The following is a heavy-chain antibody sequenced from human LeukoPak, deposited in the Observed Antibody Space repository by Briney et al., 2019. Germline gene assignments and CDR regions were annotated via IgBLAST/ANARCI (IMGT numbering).Heavy chain of an antibody. CDR1: GFTFSSYW. CDR2: IKQDGSEK. CDR3: ARDFEDTAMGGDY. D-gene: IGHD5-18*01. V-gene: IGHV3-7*01. J-gene: IGHJ4*02. Sequence: GGSLRLSGAASGFTFSSYWMSWVRQAPGKGLEWVANIKQDGSEKYYVDSVKGRFTISRDNAKNSLYLQMNSLRAEDTAVYYCARDFEDTAMGGDYWGQGTLVTVSS.